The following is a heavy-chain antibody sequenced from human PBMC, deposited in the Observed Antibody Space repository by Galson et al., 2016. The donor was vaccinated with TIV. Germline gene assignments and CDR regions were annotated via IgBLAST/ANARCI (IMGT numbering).Heavy chain of an antibody. V-gene: IGHV3-9*01. Sequence: SLRLSCAASGFTFDDYAMHWVRQPPGKGLEWVASINWHGNSVVYADSVKGRFTISRDNGKPSLYLQMNSLRHEDTAVYFCAKMDSSGFDYVRRFDFWGQGALATVSS. D-gene: IGHD3-22*01. CDR1: GFTFDDYA. J-gene: IGHJ4*02. CDR3: AKMDSSGFDYVRRFDF. CDR2: INWHGNSV.